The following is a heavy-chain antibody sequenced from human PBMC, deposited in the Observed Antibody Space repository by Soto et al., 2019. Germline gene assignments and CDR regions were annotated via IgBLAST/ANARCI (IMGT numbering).Heavy chain of an antibody. J-gene: IGHJ6*02. D-gene: IGHD3-22*01. CDR3: ASGIEKYYASSGYLAAGFGMDV. CDR2: TIPIFGTA. Sequence: SVKVSCKASGGTFSSYAISWVRQAPGQGLEWMGGTIPIFGTANYAQKFQGRVTITADKSTSTAYMELSSLRCEDTAVYYCASGIEKYYASSGYLAAGFGMDVWGQGTTVTV. CDR1: GGTFSSYA. V-gene: IGHV1-69*06.